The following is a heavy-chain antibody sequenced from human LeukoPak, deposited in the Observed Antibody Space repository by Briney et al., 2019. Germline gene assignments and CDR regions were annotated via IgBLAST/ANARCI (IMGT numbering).Heavy chain of an antibody. J-gene: IGHJ4*02. D-gene: IGHD2-15*01. CDR2: INPNSGGT. CDR3: ARVQYWSGGSCYNFDY. V-gene: IGHV1-2*02. Sequence: ASVKVSCKASGYTFTGYYMHWVRQAPGQGLEWMGWINPNSGGTNYAQKFQGRVTMTRDTSISTAYMELSRLRSDDTGVDYCARVQYWSGGSCYNFDYWGRGT. CDR1: GYTFTGYY.